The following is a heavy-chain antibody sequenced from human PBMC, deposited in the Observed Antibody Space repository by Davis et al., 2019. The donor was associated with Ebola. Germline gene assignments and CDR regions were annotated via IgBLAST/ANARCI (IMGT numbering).Heavy chain of an antibody. CDR2: IKQDGSEK. V-gene: IGHV3-7*01. CDR1: GFTFSSYW. J-gene: IGHJ2*01. Sequence: GESLKISCAASGFTFSSYWMSWVRQAPGKGLEWVANIKQDGSEKYYVDSVKGRFTISRDNAKNSLYLQMNSLRAEDTAVYYCARDRRGGYWYFDLWGRGTLVTVSS. CDR3: ARDRRGGYWYFDL. D-gene: IGHD3-10*01.